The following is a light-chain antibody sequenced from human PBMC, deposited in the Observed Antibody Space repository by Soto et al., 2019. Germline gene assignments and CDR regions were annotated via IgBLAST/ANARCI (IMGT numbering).Light chain of an antibody. CDR1: QSVSSSH. CDR2: GAS. CDR3: QHYSTSPWT. J-gene: IGKJ1*01. Sequence: EIVLTQSPGTLSLSPGERATLSCRASQSVSSSHLAWYQQKPGQAPRLLIYGASSRATGVPDRFSGSGSGTDFTLTISRVEPEDFAVYYCQHYSTSPWTFGQGTKVEIK. V-gene: IGKV3-20*01.